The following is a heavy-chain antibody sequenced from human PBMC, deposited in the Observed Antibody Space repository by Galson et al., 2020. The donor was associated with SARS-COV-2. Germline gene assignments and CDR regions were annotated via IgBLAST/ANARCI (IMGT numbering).Heavy chain of an antibody. D-gene: IGHD1-7*01. J-gene: IGHJ6*02. CDR2: INPNGGSP. V-gene: IGHV1-46*03. CDR3: ARVWNSGDDSPSSYHYYYPMDV. Sequence: ASVKVSCKASGYTFTNYYIHWVRQAPGQGLEWMGIINPNGGSPTYAQKFQGRLTMTRDTSTSTVFMELSSLRSEDTAVYYCARVWNSGDDSPSSYHYYYPMDVWGQGTTVTVSS. CDR1: GYTFTNYY.